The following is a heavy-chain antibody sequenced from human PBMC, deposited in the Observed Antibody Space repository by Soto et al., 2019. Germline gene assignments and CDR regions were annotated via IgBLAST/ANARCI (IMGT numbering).Heavy chain of an antibody. V-gene: IGHV3-21*01. J-gene: IGHJ4*02. CDR3: ARVPRIGKGWFGELLYLDY. CDR1: GFTFSSYS. Sequence: GGSLRLSCAASGFTFSSYSMNWVRQAPGKGLEWVSSISSSSSYIYYADSVKGRFTISRDNAKNSLYLQMNSLRAEDTAVYYCARVPRIGKGWFGELLYLDYWGQGTLVTVSS. CDR2: ISSSSSYI. D-gene: IGHD3-10*01.